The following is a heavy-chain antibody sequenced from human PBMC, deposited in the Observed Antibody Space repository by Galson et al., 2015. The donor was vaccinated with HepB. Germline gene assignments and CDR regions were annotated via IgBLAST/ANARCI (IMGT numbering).Heavy chain of an antibody. CDR1: GFTFSNSH. D-gene: IGHD4-17*01. V-gene: IGHV3-30*02. Sequence: SLRLSCATSGFTFSNSHMHWVRQAPDKGLEWVAFIRSDGSTIYYRDSVKGRFTISRDNSKNTLYLQMNSLRAEDTAVYYCAKDCATVTTGWFDPWGQGTLVPSPQ. CDR3: AKDCATVTTGWFDP. CDR2: IRSDGSTI. J-gene: IGHJ5*02.